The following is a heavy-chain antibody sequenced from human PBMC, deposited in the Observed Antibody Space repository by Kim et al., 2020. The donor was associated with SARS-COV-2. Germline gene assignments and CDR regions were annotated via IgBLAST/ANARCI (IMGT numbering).Heavy chain of an antibody. CDR2: INWNGGST. V-gene: IGHV3-20*04. J-gene: IGHJ6*03. D-gene: IGHD3-9*01. CDR1: GFIFDDYG. Sequence: GGSLRLSCVASGFIFDDYGMSWVRQVPGKALEWVSGINWNGGSTGYGDSVKGRFTISRDNAKNSLFLQMNSLRADDTALYYCARGGAWGASARYYFYYMDVWGKGTPGTVSS. CDR3: ARGGAWGASARYYFYYMDV.